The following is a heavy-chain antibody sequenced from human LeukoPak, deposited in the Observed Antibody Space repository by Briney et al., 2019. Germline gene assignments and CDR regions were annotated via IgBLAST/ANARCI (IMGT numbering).Heavy chain of an antibody. CDR2: INSDGSST. CDR1: GFTFSSYW. V-gene: IGHV3-74*01. D-gene: IGHD4-11*01. Sequence: GGSLRLSCAASGFTFSSYWMNWVRQAPGKGLVWVSRINSDGSSTSYADSVKGRFTISRDNAKNTLYLQMNSLRAEDTAVYYCARGLPYYYYIDVWGKGTTVTVSS. CDR3: ARGLPYYYYIDV. J-gene: IGHJ6*03.